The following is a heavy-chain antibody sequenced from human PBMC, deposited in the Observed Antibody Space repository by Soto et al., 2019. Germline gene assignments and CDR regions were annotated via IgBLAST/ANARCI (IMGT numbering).Heavy chain of an antibody. J-gene: IGHJ6*02. Sequence: ASVKVSCKASGYTFTGYYIHWVREAPGQGLEWMGWINPQTGGTSYAQKFQGRVTLSRDTSISTAYLELSRLTFDDAAVYFCARERYQVISDGMDVWGQGTTVTVSS. V-gene: IGHV1-2*02. CDR2: INPQTGGT. CDR1: GYTFTGYY. D-gene: IGHD2-2*01. CDR3: ARERYQVISDGMDV.